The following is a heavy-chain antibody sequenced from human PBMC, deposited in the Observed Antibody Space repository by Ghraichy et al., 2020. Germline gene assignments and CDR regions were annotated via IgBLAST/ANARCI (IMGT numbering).Heavy chain of an antibody. CDR3: AKGDGITMIVITIDY. Sequence: LSLTCAASGFTFSSYAMSWVRQAPGKGLEWVSAISGSGGSTYYADSVKGRFTISRDNSKNTLYLQMNSLRAEDTAVYYCAKGDGITMIVITIDYWGQGTLVTVSS. V-gene: IGHV3-23*01. CDR2: ISGSGGST. CDR1: GFTFSSYA. D-gene: IGHD3-22*01. J-gene: IGHJ4*02.